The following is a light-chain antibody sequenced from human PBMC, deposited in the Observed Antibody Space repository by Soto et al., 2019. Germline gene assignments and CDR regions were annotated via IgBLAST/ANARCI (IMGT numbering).Light chain of an antibody. CDR2: GNN. V-gene: IGLV1-40*01. CDR3: QSYDSSLSGWV. Sequence: QSVLTQPPSVSGAPGQKVTISCTRSSSNIGAAYDVHWYQHLPGTAPKLLIYGNNNRPSGVPDRFSGSKSGTSASLAITGLTAEGEADYYCQSYDSSLSGWVFGGGTKLTVL. J-gene: IGLJ3*02. CDR1: SSNIGAAYD.